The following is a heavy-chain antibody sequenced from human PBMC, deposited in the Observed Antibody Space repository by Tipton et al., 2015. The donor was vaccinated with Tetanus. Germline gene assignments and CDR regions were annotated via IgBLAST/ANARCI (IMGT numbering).Heavy chain of an antibody. CDR2: IHPSGST. CDR1: GGSINSTDDY. V-gene: IGHV4-39*02. CDR3: ARSIAAASVWPFDY. D-gene: IGHD2-2*01. Sequence: TLSLTCSVSGGSINSTDDYWSWVRQAPGKGLEWIGEIHPSGSTNYNASLRGRVTMSVDLTRKHVFLRMTSVTAADTAVYYCARSIAAASVWPFDYWGQGTQVTVSS. J-gene: IGHJ4*02.